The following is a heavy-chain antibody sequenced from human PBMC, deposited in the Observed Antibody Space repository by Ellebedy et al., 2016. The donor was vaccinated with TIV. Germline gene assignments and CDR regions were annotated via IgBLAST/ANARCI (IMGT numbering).Heavy chain of an antibody. V-gene: IGHV4-59*01. D-gene: IGHD5-18*01. CDR1: GASISSYY. CDR2: IYDSGCT. Sequence: MPSETLSLTCTVSGASISSYYWSWIRQPPGKGLEWIGYIYDSGCTNYNPSLKSRVTISVDSSKKHFSLKLTSVTAADTAVYFCARDQRGYTDAHKGFDPWGQGTLVTVSS. CDR3: ARDQRGYTDAHKGFDP. J-gene: IGHJ5*02.